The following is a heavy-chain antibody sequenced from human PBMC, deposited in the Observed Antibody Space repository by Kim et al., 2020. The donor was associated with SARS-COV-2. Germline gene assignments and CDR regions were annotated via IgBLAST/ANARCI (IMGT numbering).Heavy chain of an antibody. CDR3: AADRNRYFDWFTYGMDV. D-gene: IGHD3-9*01. J-gene: IGHJ6*02. V-gene: IGHV1-58*01. CDR2: IVVGSGNT. Sequence: SVKVSCKASGFTFTSSAVQWVRQARGQRLEWIGWIVVGSGNTNYAQKFQERVTITRDMSTSTAYMELSSLRSEDTAVYYCAADRNRYFDWFTYGMDVWGQGTTVTVSS. CDR1: GFTFTSSA.